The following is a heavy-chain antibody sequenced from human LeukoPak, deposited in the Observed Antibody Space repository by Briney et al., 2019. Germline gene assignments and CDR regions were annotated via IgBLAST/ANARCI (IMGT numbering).Heavy chain of an antibody. CDR1: GGTFISYA. J-gene: IGHJ5*02. V-gene: IGHV1-69*13. D-gene: IGHD2-15*01. CDR3: ASPSCMFRSGGSCYSENWFDP. CDR2: IIPIFGTA. Sequence: SVKVSCKASGGTFISYAISWVRQAPGQGLEWMGGIIPIFGTANYAQKFQGRVTITADESTSTAYMELSSLRSEDTAVYYCASPSCMFRSGGSCYSENWFDPWGQGTLVTVSS.